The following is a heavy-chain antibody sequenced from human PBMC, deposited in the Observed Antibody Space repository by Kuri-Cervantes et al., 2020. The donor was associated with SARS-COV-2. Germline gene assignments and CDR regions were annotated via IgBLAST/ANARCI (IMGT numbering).Heavy chain of an antibody. Sequence: GESLKISCAASGFTFSGHWIHWVRQAPGKGLVWVARINPDGSYTNNADSVKGRFTISRDNAKNMLFLQMNSLRAEDTAVYYCVRDGDHWNFDYWGQGTQVTVSS. J-gene: IGHJ4*02. CDR2: INPDGSYT. D-gene: IGHD1-1*01. CDR1: GFTFSGHW. CDR3: VRDGDHWNFDY. V-gene: IGHV3-74*01.